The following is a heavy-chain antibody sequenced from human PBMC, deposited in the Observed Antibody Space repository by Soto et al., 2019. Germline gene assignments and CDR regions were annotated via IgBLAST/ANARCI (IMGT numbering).Heavy chain of an antibody. J-gene: IGHJ4*02. D-gene: IGHD3-10*01. CDR2: IYYSGST. CDR3: AADYFGESLFDY. CDR1: GGSISSGGYY. Sequence: QVQLQESGPGLVKPSQTLSLTCTVSGGSISSGGYYWSWIRQHPGKGLEWIGYIYYSGSTYYNPSLTSRVTISVDTSKNQFSLKLSSVTAADTAVYYCAADYFGESLFDYWGQGTLVTVSS. V-gene: IGHV4-31*03.